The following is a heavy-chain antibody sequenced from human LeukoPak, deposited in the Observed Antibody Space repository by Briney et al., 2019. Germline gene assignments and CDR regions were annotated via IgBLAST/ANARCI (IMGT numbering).Heavy chain of an antibody. CDR1: GFTFSSYS. CDR3: ARDRRAVGANFQH. J-gene: IGHJ1*01. V-gene: IGHV3-48*02. D-gene: IGHD1-26*01. Sequence: GGSLRLSCAASGFTFSSYSMNWVRQAPGRGLEWVSYISSSSGTIYYADSVKGRFTISRDNAKNSLYLQMNRLRDEDTAVYYCARDRRAVGANFQHWGQGTLVTVSS. CDR2: ISSSSGTI.